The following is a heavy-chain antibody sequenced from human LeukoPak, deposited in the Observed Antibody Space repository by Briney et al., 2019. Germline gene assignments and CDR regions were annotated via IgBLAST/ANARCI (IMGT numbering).Heavy chain of an antibody. J-gene: IGHJ6*02. D-gene: IGHD3-10*01. CDR1: GYTLTELS. CDR3: ARATCENLWFGELLCYYYGMDV. Sequence: ASVKVSCKVSGYTLTELSMHWVRQAPGKGLEWMGWMNPNSGNTGYAQKFQGRVTMTRNTSISTAHMELSSLRSEDTAVYYCARATCENLWFGELLCYYYGMDVWGQGTTVTVSS. CDR2: MNPNSGNT. V-gene: IGHV1-8*01.